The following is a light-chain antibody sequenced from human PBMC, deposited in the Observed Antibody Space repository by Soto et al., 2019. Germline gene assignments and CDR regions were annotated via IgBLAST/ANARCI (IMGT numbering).Light chain of an antibody. CDR2: EAS. CDR3: QQRLRWPIT. J-gene: IGKJ5*01. CDR1: QGIYNY. V-gene: IGKV3-11*01. Sequence: IVLTQSPATLSLSPGERATLSCRASQGIYNYLAWYQQKPGQSPRLLLYEASTKDPDIPARFSGDWSGTDFTLTIDTLETEDFAVYYCQQRLRWPITFGQGTRLEIK.